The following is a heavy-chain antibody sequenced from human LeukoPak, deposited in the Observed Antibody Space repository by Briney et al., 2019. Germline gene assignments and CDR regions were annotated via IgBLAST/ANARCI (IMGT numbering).Heavy chain of an antibody. CDR1: GGSISSYY. CDR3: ARIGYCSGGSCYGDYYGMDV. J-gene: IGHJ6*02. CDR2: IYYSGST. D-gene: IGHD2-15*01. Sequence: SETLSLTCTVSGGSISSYYWSWIRQPPGKGLEWTGYIYYSGSTNYNPSLKSRVTISVDTSKNQFSLKLSSVTAADTAVYYCARIGYCSGGSCYGDYYGMDVWGQGTTVTVSS. V-gene: IGHV4-59*08.